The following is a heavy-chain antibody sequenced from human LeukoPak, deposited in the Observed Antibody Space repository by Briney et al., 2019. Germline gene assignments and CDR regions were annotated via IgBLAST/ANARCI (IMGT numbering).Heavy chain of an antibody. V-gene: IGHV4-61*08. CDR1: NDSISSGDYY. D-gene: IGHD3-10*01. CDR2: IYYSGGT. CDR3: ARAVAYYGSGSSFDY. J-gene: IGHJ4*02. Sequence: SETLSLTCTVSNDSISSGDYYWNWIRQPPGKGLEWIGYIYYSGGTNYNPSLKSRVTISVDTSKNQFSLKLSSVTAADTAVYYCARAVAYYGSGSSFDYWGQGTLVTVSS.